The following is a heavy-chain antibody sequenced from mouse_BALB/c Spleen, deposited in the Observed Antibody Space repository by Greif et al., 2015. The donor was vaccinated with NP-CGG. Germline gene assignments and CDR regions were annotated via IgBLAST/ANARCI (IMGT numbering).Heavy chain of an antibody. CDR3: ARSGYYGSGYWYFDV. CDR1: GFNIKDTY. D-gene: IGHD1-1*01. J-gene: IGHJ1*01. CDR2: IDPANGNT. V-gene: IGHV14-3*02. Sequence: VQLKQSGAELVKSGASVKLSCTASGFNIKDTYMHWVKQRPEQGLEWIGRIDPANGNTKYDPKFQGKATITADTSSNTAYLQLSSLTSEDTAVYYCARSGYYGSGYWYFDVWGAGTTVTVSS.